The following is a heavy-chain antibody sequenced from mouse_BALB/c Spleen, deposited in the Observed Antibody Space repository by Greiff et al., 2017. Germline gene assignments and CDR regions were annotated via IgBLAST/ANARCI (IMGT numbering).Heavy chain of an antibody. CDR3: ARDRNYYAMDY. D-gene: IGHD2-1*01. CDR2: ISNLAYSI. Sequence: EVQGVESGGGLVQPGGSRKLSCAASGFTFSDYGMAWVRQAPGKGPEWVAFISNLAYSIYYADTVTGRFTISRENAKNTLYLEMSSLRSEDTAMYYCARDRNYYAMDYWGQGTSVTVSS. V-gene: IGHV5-15*02. CDR1: GFTFSDYG. J-gene: IGHJ4*01.